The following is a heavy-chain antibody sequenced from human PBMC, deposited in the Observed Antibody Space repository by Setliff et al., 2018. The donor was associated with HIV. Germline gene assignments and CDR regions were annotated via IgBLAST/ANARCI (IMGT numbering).Heavy chain of an antibody. Sequence: SETLSLTCTVSGGSISSGSYYWSWIRQPAGKGLEWIGHIYTSGSTNYNPSLKGRVTISVDTSRNQFSLNLSSVIAADTAVYYCARVPVGSGSVDYWGQGTLVTVSS. CDR3: ARVPVGSGSVDY. V-gene: IGHV4-61*09. CDR2: IYTSGST. D-gene: IGHD3-10*01. CDR1: GGSISSGSYY. J-gene: IGHJ4*02.